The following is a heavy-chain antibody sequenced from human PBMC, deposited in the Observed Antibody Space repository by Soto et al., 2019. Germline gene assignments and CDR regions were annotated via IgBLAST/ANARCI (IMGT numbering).Heavy chain of an antibody. V-gene: IGHV4-38-2*01. J-gene: IGHJ4*02. CDR2: IYHSGST. Sequence: SETLSLTCAVCGYSISSVYYWGWIRQPPGKGLEWIGSIYHSGSTYYNPSLKSRVTISVDTSKNQFSLKLSSVTAADTAVYYCARTPGYSSGLEENFDYWGQGTLVTVYS. D-gene: IGHD6-19*01. CDR3: ARTPGYSSGLEENFDY. CDR1: GYSISSVYY.